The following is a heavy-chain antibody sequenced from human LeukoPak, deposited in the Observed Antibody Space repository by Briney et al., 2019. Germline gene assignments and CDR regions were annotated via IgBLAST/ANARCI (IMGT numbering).Heavy chain of an antibody. CDR1: GGSISGYY. D-gene: IGHD5-18*01. Sequence: SETLSLTCTVSGGSISGYYWNWIRQPPGKGLEWIGYIYFSGSTDYNPSLKGRVTISIATSQNQFSLRLSSVTAADTAVYYCANKRNTAPYYFDYWGQGSLVTVSS. J-gene: IGHJ4*02. CDR2: IYFSGST. CDR3: ANKRNTAPYYFDY. V-gene: IGHV4-59*01.